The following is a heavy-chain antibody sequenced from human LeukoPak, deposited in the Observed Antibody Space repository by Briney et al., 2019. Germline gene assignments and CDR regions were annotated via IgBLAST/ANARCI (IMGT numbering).Heavy chain of an antibody. CDR2: IRYDGSNK. J-gene: IGHJ6*03. D-gene: IGHD4-11*01. V-gene: IGHV3-30*02. CDR3: AKVGYSDYPYYYYYMDV. Sequence: PEGSLRLSCAASGFTFSSYGMHWVRQAPGKGLEWVAFIRYDGSNKYYADSVKGRFTISRDNSKNTLYLQMSSLRAEDTAVYYCAKVGYSDYPYYYYYMDVWGKGTTVTVSS. CDR1: GFTFSSYG.